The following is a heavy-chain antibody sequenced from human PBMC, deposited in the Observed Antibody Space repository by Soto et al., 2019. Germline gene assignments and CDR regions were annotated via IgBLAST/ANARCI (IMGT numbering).Heavy chain of an antibody. CDR3: ARENQLHRERPYDAFDI. D-gene: IGHD2-2*01. V-gene: IGHV3-21*01. CDR1: GFTCSSYI. Sequence: PVGPMRLSCGVAGFTCSSYIMNWVRQAPGKGLEWVSSISSSSSYIYYADSVKGRFTISRDNAKNSLYLQMNSLRAEDTAVYYCARENQLHRERPYDAFDIWGQGTMVTVSS. J-gene: IGHJ3*02. CDR2: ISSSSSYI.